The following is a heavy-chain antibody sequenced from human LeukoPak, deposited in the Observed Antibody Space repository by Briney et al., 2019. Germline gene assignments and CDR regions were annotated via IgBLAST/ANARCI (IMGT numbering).Heavy chain of an antibody. D-gene: IGHD1-7*01. J-gene: IGHJ4*02. CDR1: GFTFSDYY. Sequence: GGSLRLSCAASGFTFSDYYMSWIRQVPGKGLEWVSYISSSGNYANYADSVKGRFTISRDNGKKSLNLQMESLRAEDMAVYYCARVGRTSIGFDYWGQGTVVTVSS. V-gene: IGHV3-11*05. CDR2: ISSSGNYA. CDR3: ARVGRTSIGFDY.